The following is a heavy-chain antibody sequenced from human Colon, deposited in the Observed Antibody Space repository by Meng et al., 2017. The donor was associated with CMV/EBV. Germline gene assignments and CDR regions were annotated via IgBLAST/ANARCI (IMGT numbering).Heavy chain of an antibody. Sequence: GESLKISCAASGFTFSSYSMSWVRQAPGKGLEWVAGLGGTGGITLYADSVKGRFTISRDTSKNTLYLEMNSLRADDTALYFCAKDPIAHAGSYFDSWGQGTLVTVSS. V-gene: IGHV3-23*01. CDR2: LGGTGGIT. D-gene: IGHD2-15*01. CDR3: AKDPIAHAGSYFDS. CDR1: GFTFSSYS. J-gene: IGHJ4*02.